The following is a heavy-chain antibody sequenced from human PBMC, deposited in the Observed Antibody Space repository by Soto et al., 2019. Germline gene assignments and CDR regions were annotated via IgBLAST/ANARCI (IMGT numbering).Heavy chain of an antibody. CDR3: ARRVTGVSWFDP. Sequence: VQLVDSGGGLVKPGGSLRLSCTASGFSLNDFTMNWVRQAPGKGLEWVSSISSDSAYKYYTDSVKGRFTISRDSAKNSVFLEMNSLRDEDTAVYYCARRVTGVSWFDPWGQGTLVTVSS. CDR2: ISSDSAYK. D-gene: IGHD3-10*01. V-gene: IGHV3-21*06. J-gene: IGHJ5*02. CDR1: GFSLNDFT.